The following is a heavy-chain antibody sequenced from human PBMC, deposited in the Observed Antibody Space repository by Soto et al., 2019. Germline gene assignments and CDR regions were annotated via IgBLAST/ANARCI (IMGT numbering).Heavy chain of an antibody. J-gene: IGHJ4*02. Sequence: QVQLVQSGAEVKKPGASVKVSCKASGYTFTSYGISWVRQAPGQGLEWMGWISAYNGNTDYPQKLQGRVTMTTDTSTSTAYTELSSLRSDYTAVYYWAREGYCISTSCYASALDYWGQGTLVTVSS. CDR3: AREGYCISTSCYASALDY. V-gene: IGHV1-18*01. CDR2: ISAYNGNT. D-gene: IGHD2-2*01. CDR1: GYTFTSYG.